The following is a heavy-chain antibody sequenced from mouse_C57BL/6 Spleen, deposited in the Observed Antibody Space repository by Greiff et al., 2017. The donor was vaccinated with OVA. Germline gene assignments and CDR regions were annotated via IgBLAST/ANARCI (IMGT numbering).Heavy chain of an antibody. Sequence: VQLQQSGAELVRPGASVKLSCKASGYTFTDYYINWVKQRPGQGLEWIARIYPGSGNTYYNEKFKGKATLTAEKSSSTAYMQLSSLTSEDSAVYFCAREGLGGFDYWGQGTTLTVSS. CDR1: GYTFTDYY. D-gene: IGHD4-1*01. J-gene: IGHJ2*01. CDR3: AREGLGGFDY. CDR2: IYPGSGNT. V-gene: IGHV1-76*01.